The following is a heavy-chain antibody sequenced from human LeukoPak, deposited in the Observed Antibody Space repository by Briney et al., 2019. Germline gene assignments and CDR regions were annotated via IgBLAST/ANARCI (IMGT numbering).Heavy chain of an antibody. Sequence: ASVKVSCKASGYTFTSYDINWVRQAPGQGLEWMGWMNPNSGNTDYAQKFQGRVTITRNTSISTAYMELSSLRSEDTAVYYCARAPRITMVRGVIYWFDPWGQGTLVTVSS. V-gene: IGHV1-8*03. D-gene: IGHD3-10*01. CDR1: GYTFTSYD. CDR2: MNPNSGNT. J-gene: IGHJ5*02. CDR3: ARAPRITMVRGVIYWFDP.